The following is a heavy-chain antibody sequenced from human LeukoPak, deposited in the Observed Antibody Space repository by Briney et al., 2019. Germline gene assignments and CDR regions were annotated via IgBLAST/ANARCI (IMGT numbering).Heavy chain of an antibody. CDR3: DY. J-gene: IGHJ4*02. Sequence: SETLSLTCAVYGGSFRGYYWSWIRQPPGKGLEWIGEINHSGSTNYNPSLKSRVTISVDTSKNTAVYYCARVADYGDSTTDFDYWGQGTLVTVSS. CDR1: GGSFRGYY. V-gene: IGHV4-34*01. CDR2: INHSGST. D-gene: IGHD4-17*01.